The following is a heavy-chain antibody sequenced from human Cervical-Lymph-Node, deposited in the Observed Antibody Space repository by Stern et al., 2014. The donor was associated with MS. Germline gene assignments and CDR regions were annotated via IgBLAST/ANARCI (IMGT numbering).Heavy chain of an antibody. V-gene: IGHV4-59*08. CDR2: IYYSGSA. D-gene: IGHD3-9*01. J-gene: IGHJ4*02. CDR3: ARKADWRDYFDY. CDR1: GDSIRNYF. Sequence: QVQLVQSGPGLLKPSETLSLTCTVSGDSIRNYFWTWIRQPPGRALEWIGYIYYSGSANYNPSLKSRVTMSVDTSNKQFSLKLSSVTAADTAVYYCARKADWRDYFDYWGQGTLVTVSS.